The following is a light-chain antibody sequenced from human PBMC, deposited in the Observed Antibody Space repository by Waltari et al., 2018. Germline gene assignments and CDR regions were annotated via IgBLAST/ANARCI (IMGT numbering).Light chain of an antibody. V-gene: IGLV2-14*03. Sequence: QSALTQPASVSGSPGQSITISCTGTSSDVGNYDYVSWYQQPPGKAPKLMIYDVTNRPSGVSNRFSGSKSGNTASLTISGLQAQDEADYYCSSYTTSATLVFGTGTKVTVL. CDR1: SSDVGNYDY. CDR3: SSYTTSATLV. J-gene: IGLJ1*01. CDR2: DVT.